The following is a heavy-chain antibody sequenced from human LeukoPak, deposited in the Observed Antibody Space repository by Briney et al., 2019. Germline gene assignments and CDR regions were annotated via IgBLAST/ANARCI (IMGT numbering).Heavy chain of an antibody. J-gene: IGHJ4*02. CDR1: GYTFTGYY. CDR3: AREMVRGSRPFDY. CDR2: INPNSGGT. D-gene: IGHD3-10*01. V-gene: IGHV1-2*02. Sequence: ASVKVSCKASGYTFTGYYMHWVRQAPGQGLEWMGWINPNSGGTNCAQKFQGRVTMTRDTSISTAYMELSRLRSDDTAVYYCAREMVRGSRPFDYWGQGTLVTVSS.